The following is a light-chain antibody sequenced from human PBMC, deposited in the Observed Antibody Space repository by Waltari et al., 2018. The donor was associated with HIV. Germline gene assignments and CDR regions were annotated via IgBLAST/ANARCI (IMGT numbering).Light chain of an antibody. Sequence: DIVMTQSPDSLAVSLGERATLNCKSSQSVLFSSNNKNYLAWYQQKPGQPPKLLIYWASTRESGVPDRFSGSGSGTDFTLTISSLQAEDVAVYYCQQYYTTPWRFGPGTKVDIK. J-gene: IGKJ3*01. V-gene: IGKV4-1*01. CDR3: QQYYTTPWR. CDR2: WAS. CDR1: QSVLFSSNNKNY.